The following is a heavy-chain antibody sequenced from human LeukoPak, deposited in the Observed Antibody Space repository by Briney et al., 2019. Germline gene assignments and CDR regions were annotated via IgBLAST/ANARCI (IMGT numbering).Heavy chain of an antibody. J-gene: IGHJ4*02. V-gene: IGHV3-23*01. CDR3: AKGQAGYCTSTTCYHFDC. CDR2: ISGSGGST. CDR1: GFTFSSYG. D-gene: IGHD2-2*01. Sequence: PGGSLRLSCAASGFTFSSYGMSWVRQAPGKGLEWVSAISGSGGSTYYADSVKGRFTISRDHSKNTLYLQMNSLRAEDTAVYYCAKGQAGYCTSTTCYHFDCWGQGTLVTVSS.